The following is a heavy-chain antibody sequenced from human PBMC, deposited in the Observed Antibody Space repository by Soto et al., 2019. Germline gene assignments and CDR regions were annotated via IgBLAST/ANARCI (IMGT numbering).Heavy chain of an antibody. J-gene: IGHJ4*02. CDR1: GFTFSSYS. D-gene: IGHD6-13*01. CDR2: ISSSSSYI. V-gene: IGHV3-21*01. CDR3: ASPVIAAAGNDY. Sequence: PGGSLRLSCAASGFTFSSYSMNWVRQAPGKGLEWVSSISSSSSYIYYADSVKGRFTISRDNAKNSLYLQMNSLRAEDTAVYYCASPVIAAAGNDYWGQGTLVTVSS.